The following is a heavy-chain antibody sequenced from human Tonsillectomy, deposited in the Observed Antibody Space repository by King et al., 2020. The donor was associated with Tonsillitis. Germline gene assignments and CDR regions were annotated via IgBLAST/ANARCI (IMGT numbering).Heavy chain of an antibody. CDR1: GFTFSSSA. D-gene: IGHD2-21*01. CDR3: ATYSGGYYSDY. Sequence: VQLVESGGGLVQPGGSLRLSCAASGFTFSSSAMSWVRKAPGKGLDWVSVISGSGGSTYYADSVKGRFTISRDNSKNTLYLQMNSLRAEDTAVYYCATYSGGYYSDYWGQGTLVTVSS. V-gene: IGHV3-23*04. J-gene: IGHJ4*02. CDR2: ISGSGGST.